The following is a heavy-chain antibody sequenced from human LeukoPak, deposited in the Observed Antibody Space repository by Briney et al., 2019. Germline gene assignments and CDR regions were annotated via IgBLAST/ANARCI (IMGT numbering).Heavy chain of an antibody. Sequence: NPGGSLRLSCAASGFTFRSHSMNWVRQAPGKGLEWVSSISSSSGSIYYADSVKGRFTISRDNAKNSLYLQMNSLRAEDTAVYYCATLTTVVLDAFDIWGQGTLVTVAS. D-gene: IGHD4-23*01. CDR2: ISSSSGSI. CDR1: GFTFRSHS. CDR3: ATLTTVVLDAFDI. V-gene: IGHV3-21*01. J-gene: IGHJ3*02.